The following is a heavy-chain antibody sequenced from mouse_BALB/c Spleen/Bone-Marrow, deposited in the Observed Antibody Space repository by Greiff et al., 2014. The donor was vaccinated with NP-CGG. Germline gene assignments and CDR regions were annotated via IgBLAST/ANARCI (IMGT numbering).Heavy chain of an antibody. J-gene: IGHJ4*01. CDR3: TRSMGFYYAMDY. CDR2: IYPGNSDT. CDR1: GYTFTIYW. V-gene: IGHV1-5*01. Sequence: EIQLQQSGTVLARPGASVKMSCKASGYTFTIYWMHWVKQRPGQGLEWIGAIYPGNSDTSYNQKFKGKAKLTAVTSTSTAYMELSSLTNEGSAVYYCTRSMGFYYAMDYWGQGTSVTVSS. D-gene: IGHD2-3*01.